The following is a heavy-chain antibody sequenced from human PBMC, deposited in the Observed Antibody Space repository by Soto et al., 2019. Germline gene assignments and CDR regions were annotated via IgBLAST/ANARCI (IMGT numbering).Heavy chain of an antibody. D-gene: IGHD3-10*01. J-gene: IGHJ6*02. CDR1: GFSFNKYG. CDR2: IWYDGSNK. Sequence: QVQLVESGGGVVQPGRSLRLSCAVSGFSFNKYGMNWVRQAPGKGLEWVAVIWYDGSNKNYADSVKGRFIISRDNSKNMVLLQMNSLRVEDTAVYYCARDLLLWFGELGYYYYGMDVWGQGTTVTVSS. CDR3: ARDLLLWFGELGYYYYGMDV. V-gene: IGHV3-33*01.